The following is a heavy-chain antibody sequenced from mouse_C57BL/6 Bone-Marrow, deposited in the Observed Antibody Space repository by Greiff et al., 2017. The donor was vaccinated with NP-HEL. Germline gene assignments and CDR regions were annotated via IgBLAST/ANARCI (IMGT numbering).Heavy chain of an antibody. CDR2: IYPSDSET. CDR1: GYTFTSYW. CDR3: ARNRASDYFDY. V-gene: IGHV1-61*01. J-gene: IGHJ2*01. D-gene: IGHD3-3*01. Sequence: QVQLQQPGAELVRPGSSVKLSCKASGYTFTSYWMDWVKQRPGQGLEWIGNIYPSDSETHYNQKFKDKATLTVDKSSSTAYMQLSSLTSEDSAVYYCARNRASDYFDYWGQGTTLSVSS.